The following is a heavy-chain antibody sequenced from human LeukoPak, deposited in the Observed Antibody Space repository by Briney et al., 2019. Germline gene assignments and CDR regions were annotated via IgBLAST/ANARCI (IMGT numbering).Heavy chain of an antibody. CDR1: GRTFSSFG. D-gene: IGHD3-10*01. CDR3: EKNIGGLDY. J-gene: IGHJ4*02. CDR2: FSSNDGST. Sequence: GGSLRRSCAASGRTFSSFGMTWVRQPPAKGLEWVSGFSSNDGSTYYAEPVKGRLTISRDNSKNTLYLQMNSLRAEDTAVYYCEKNIGGLDYWGQGTLVTVSS. V-gene: IGHV3-23*01.